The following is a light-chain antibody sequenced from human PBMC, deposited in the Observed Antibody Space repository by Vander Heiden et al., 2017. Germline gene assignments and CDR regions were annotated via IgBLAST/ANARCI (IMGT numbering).Light chain of an antibody. CDR1: SCNIGSNT. V-gene: IGLV1-44*01. CDR2: INN. J-gene: IGLJ2*01. CDR3: AAWDVSLNCLVV. Sequence: QSVLTQQPSASGTPGQRVTISCSGSSCNIGSNTVNWYQQLPGTAPKLLIYINNQRPSGFPDRFSGSKSGTSASLAISGLQSEDEADYYCAAWDVSLNCLVVFGGGTKLTVL.